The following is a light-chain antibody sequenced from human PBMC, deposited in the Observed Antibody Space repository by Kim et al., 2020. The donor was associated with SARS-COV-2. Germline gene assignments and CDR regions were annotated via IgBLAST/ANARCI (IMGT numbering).Light chain of an antibody. CDR3: QQYDNLPYT. V-gene: IGKV1-33*01. Sequence: DNQMTQSPSSLSASVGDRVTITCQASQDISNYLNWYQQKPGKAPKLLIYDASNLETGVPSRFSGSGSGTDFTFTISSLQPEDIATYYCQQYDNLPYTFGQGTKLEI. CDR2: DAS. CDR1: QDISNY. J-gene: IGKJ2*01.